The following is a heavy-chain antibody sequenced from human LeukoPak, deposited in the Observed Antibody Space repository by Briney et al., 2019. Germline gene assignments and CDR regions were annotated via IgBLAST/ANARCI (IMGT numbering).Heavy chain of an antibody. CDR1: GSTFTDYA. CDR3: VKDREYSYDY. J-gene: IGHJ4*02. D-gene: IGHD5-18*01. V-gene: IGHV3-64D*06. CDR2: ISIDGGSK. Sequence: GGSLRLSCSASGSTFTDYAMHWVRQAPGKGLEYVSTISIDGGSKYYADFVKGRFSISRDNSKNTLHLQMSSLRAEDTAVYYCVKDREYSYDYWGQGTLVTVSS.